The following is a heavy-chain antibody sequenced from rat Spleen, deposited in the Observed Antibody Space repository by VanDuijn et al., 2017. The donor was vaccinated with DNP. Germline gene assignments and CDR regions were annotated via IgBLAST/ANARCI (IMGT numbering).Heavy chain of an antibody. CDR1: GFTFSAFP. CDR2: ITNNCGSV. V-gene: IGHV5-46*01. CDR3: STLTGDH. J-gene: IGHJ3*01. D-gene: IGHD4-2*01. Sequence: EVQLVESGGGLVQPGRSMKLSCVASGFTFSAFPMAWVRQAPMKGLEWVATITNNCGSVDYGDSVKGRFIISRDNAKNILYLEMDSLRSEDTATYYCSTLTGDHWGQGTLVTVSS.